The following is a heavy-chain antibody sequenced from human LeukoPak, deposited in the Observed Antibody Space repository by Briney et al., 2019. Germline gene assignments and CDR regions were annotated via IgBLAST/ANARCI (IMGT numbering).Heavy chain of an antibody. CDR3: ASSSISAAPFDP. V-gene: IGHV3-11*01. CDR1: GFTFSDYY. Sequence: GGSLRLSCAVSGFTFSDYYMSWIRQAPGKGLEWVSYISSSGSTIYYADSVKGRFTISRDNAKSSLYLQMNSLRAEDTAVYYCASSSISAAPFDPWGQGTLVTVSS. CDR2: ISSSGSTI. D-gene: IGHD6-13*01. J-gene: IGHJ5*02.